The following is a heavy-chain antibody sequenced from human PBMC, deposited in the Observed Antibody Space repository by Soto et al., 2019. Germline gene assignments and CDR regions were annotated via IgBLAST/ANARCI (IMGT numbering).Heavy chain of an antibody. V-gene: IGHV1-69*13. CDR1: GGTFSSYA. CDR2: IIPIFGTA. J-gene: IGHJ6*02. D-gene: IGHD2-15*01. Sequence: SVKVSCKXSGGTFSSYAISWVRQAPGQGLEWMGGIIPIFGTANYAQKFQGRVTITADESTSTAYMELSSLRSEDTAVYYCAVGVVVVAASVYYYYGMDVWGQGTTVTVSS. CDR3: AVGVVVVAASVYYYYGMDV.